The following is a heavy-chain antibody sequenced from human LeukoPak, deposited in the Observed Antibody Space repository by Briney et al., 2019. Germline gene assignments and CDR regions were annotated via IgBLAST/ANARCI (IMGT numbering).Heavy chain of an antibody. CDR1: GGSISSSSHY. J-gene: IGHJ5*02. CDR2: IYYSGST. D-gene: IGHD2-2*01. V-gene: IGHV4-39*07. CDR3: ARQLPNNWFDP. Sequence: SETLSLTCTVSGGSISSSSHYWGWIRQPPGKGLEWIGSIYYSGSTYYNPSLKSRVTISVDTSKNQFSLKLSSVTAADTAVYYCARQLPNNWFDPWGQGTLVTVSS.